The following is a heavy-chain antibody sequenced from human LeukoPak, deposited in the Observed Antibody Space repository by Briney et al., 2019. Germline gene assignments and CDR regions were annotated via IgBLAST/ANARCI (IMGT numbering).Heavy chain of an antibody. CDR1: GGSFSGYY. D-gene: IGHD5-12*01. J-gene: IGHJ4*02. CDR3: ARVRLYSGYFYFDY. V-gene: IGHV4-34*01. CDR2: INHSGST. Sequence: SETLSLTCAVYGGSFSGYYWSWIRQPPGKGLEWIGEINHSGSTNYNPSLKSRVTISVDTSKIQFSLKLSSVTAADTAVYYCARVRLYSGYFYFDYWGQGTLVTVSS.